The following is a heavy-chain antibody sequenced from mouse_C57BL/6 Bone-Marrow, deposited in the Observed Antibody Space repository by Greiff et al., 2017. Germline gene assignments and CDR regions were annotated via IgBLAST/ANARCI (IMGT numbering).Heavy chain of an antibody. D-gene: IGHD2-12*01. Sequence: VKLQESGAELARPGASVKLSCKASGYTFTSYGISWVKQRTGQGLEWIGEIYPRSGHTYYNEKFKGKATLTADKASSTAYMELRSLTAENAAVYFCAREYYYNWYFDVWGTGTTVTVSS. CDR3: AREYYYNWYFDV. V-gene: IGHV1-81*01. CDR2: IYPRSGHT. CDR1: GYTFTSYG. J-gene: IGHJ1*03.